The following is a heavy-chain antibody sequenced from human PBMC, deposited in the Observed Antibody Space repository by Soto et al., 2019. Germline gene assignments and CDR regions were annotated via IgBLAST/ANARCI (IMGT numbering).Heavy chain of an antibody. CDR3: ARSQLWSIYDY. D-gene: IGHD5-18*01. CDR2: INHSGST. CDR1: GGSFSGYY. Sequence: SEALSLTCAVYGGSFSGYYWSWIRQPPGKGLEWIGEINHSGSTNYNPSLKSRVTISVDTSKNQFSLKLSSVTAADTAVYYCARSQLWSIYDYWGQGTLVTVSP. V-gene: IGHV4-34*01. J-gene: IGHJ4*02.